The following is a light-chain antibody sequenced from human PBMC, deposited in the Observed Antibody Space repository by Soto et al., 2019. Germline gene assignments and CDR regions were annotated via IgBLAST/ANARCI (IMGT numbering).Light chain of an antibody. J-gene: IGKJ2*01. V-gene: IGKV3-15*01. CDR1: QSVSSN. Sequence: ETIMTQSPATLSVSPGERATLSCRASQSVSSNVAWYQWKPGQAPRLLIYGASTRATGIPARFSGSGSGTEFTLTISSLQSEDFADYICQQYNPDSPNTFGQGTKLEIK. CDR3: QQYNPDSPNT. CDR2: GAS.